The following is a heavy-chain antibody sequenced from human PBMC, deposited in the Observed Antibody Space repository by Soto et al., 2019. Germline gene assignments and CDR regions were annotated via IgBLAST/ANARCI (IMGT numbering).Heavy chain of an antibody. CDR3: ARAAPSGYVVDI. V-gene: IGHV1-8*01. J-gene: IGHJ4*02. D-gene: IGHD3-22*01. CDR2: MNPSTGDT. Sequence: QVQLVQSGAEAKKPGASVKVSCKASGYTLTSYDINWVRQATGQGLEWVGWMNPSTGDTGYAQKFQGRVTMTSKASIGTAYMELNSLRSEDTAVYYCARAAPSGYVVDIWGQGTLVTVSS. CDR1: GYTLTSYD.